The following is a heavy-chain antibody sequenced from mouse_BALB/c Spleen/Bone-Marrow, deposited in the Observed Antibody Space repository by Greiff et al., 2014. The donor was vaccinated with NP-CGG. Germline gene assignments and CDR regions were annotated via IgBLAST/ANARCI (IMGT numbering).Heavy chain of an antibody. D-gene: IGHD1-1*01. Sequence: QVQLKESGAELVRPGSSVKISCKASGYVFTDYWMNWLRQRPRQGLEWIGQIFPVNADTNYKANFKDKVTLNADKSSTTAYMQLNSLTSEDSAVYFCARFATGSFAYWGQGTLVTVSA. CDR3: ARFATGSFAY. CDR1: GYVFTDYW. V-gene: IGHV1-80*01. CDR2: IFPVNADT. J-gene: IGHJ3*01.